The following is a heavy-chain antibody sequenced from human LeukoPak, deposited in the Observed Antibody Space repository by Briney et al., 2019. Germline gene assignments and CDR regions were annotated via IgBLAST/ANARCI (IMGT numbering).Heavy chain of an antibody. CDR3: ARGRVVNCGGDCYHFDY. CDR1: GYTFTSYD. V-gene: IGHV1-8*03. CDR2: MNPNSGNT. D-gene: IGHD2-21*02. Sequence: ASVKVSCKASGYTFTSYDINWVRQATGQGLEWMGWMNPNSGNTGCAQKFQGRVTITRNTSISTAYMELSSLRSEDTAVYYCARGRVVNCGGDCYHFDYWGQGTLVTVSS. J-gene: IGHJ4*02.